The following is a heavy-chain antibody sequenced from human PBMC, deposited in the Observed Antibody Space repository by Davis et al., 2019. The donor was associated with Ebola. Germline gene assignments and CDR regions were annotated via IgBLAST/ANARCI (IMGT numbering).Heavy chain of an antibody. CDR1: GGSISSYY. V-gene: IGHV4-59*08. Sequence: SETLSLTCTVSGGSISSYYWSWIRQPPGKGLEWIAYIYYSGTTSYNPSLKSRVTISVDTSKNQFSLKLRSVTAADTAVYFCARQHYYYYYMDVWGKGTTVTVSS. CDR2: IYYSGTT. J-gene: IGHJ6*03. CDR3: ARQHYYYYYMDV.